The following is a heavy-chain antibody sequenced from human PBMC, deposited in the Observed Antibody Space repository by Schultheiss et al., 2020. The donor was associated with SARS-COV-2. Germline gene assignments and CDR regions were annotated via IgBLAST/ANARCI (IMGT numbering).Heavy chain of an antibody. CDR1: GFTFSNYA. Sequence: GGSLRLSCAGSGFTFSNYAMNWVRQAPGKGLVWVSRINSDGSSTSYADSVKGRFTISRDNAKNTLYLQMNSLRAEDTAVYYCARDWGNMDVWGKGTTVTVSS. J-gene: IGHJ6*03. D-gene: IGHD3-16*01. V-gene: IGHV3-74*01. CDR2: INSDGSST. CDR3: ARDWGNMDV.